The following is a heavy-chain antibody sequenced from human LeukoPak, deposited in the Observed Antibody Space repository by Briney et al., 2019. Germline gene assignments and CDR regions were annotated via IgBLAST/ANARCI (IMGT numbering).Heavy chain of an antibody. CDR2: INAANGDT. D-gene: IGHD3-10*01. Sequence: AASVKVSCKASGYTFTTYVLHWVRQAPGQGLEWMGWINAANGDTKYSQRFQGRVAVTRDTSASTVYMELSSLTSEDTALYYCARELTRFGEFDCWGQGTLVTVSA. V-gene: IGHV1-3*01. CDR3: ARELTRFGEFDC. CDR1: GYTFTTYV. J-gene: IGHJ5*01.